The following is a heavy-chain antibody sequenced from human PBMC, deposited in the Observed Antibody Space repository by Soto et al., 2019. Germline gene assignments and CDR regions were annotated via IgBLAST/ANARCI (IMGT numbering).Heavy chain of an antibody. D-gene: IGHD2-21*02. CDR1: GFTFSSYA. CDR2: ISYDGSNK. Sequence: QVQLVESGGGVVQPGRSLRLSCAASGFTFSSYAMHWVRQAPGKGLEWVAVISYDGSNKYYADSVKGRFTISRDNSKNTLYLQMNSLRAEDTAVYYCARGGLLPYYGMDVWGQGTTVTVSS. CDR3: ARGGLLPYYGMDV. V-gene: IGHV3-30-3*01. J-gene: IGHJ6*02.